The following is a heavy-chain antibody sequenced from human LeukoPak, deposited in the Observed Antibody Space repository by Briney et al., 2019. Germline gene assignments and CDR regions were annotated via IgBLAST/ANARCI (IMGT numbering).Heavy chain of an antibody. CDR3: ARVGCSSTNCLDY. D-gene: IGHD2-2*01. CDR2: IYPSDPDT. CDR1: GYRFSSYW. Sequence: GESLKISCQGSGYRFSSYWIGWVRQMPGKGLERMGSIYPSDPDTRYSPSFEGQVTISADKSINNAYLQWSSLKASDTAVYYCARVGCSSTNCLDYWGQGALVTVSS. J-gene: IGHJ4*02. V-gene: IGHV5-51*01.